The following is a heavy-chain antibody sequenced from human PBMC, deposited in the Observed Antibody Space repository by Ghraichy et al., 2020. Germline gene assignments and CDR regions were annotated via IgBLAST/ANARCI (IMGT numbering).Heavy chain of an antibody. V-gene: IGHV4-59*01. J-gene: IGHJ5*02. Sequence: SETLSLTCTVSGGSISSYYWSWIRQPPGKGLEWIGYIYYSGSTNYNPSLKSRVTISVDTSKNQFSLKLSSVTAADTAVYYCARELAEEEIPRGFDPWGQGTLVTVSS. CDR1: GGSISSYY. CDR2: IYYSGST. CDR3: ARELAEEEIPRGFDP.